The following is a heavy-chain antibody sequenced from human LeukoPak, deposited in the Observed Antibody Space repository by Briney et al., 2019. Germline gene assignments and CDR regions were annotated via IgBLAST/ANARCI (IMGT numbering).Heavy chain of an antibody. CDR2: ISSSSSYI. CDR3: ARDSSSWYIGGY. D-gene: IGHD6-13*01. J-gene: IGHJ4*02. Sequence: GGSLRLSCAASGFTFSSYSMNWVRQAPGKGLEWVSSISSSSSYIYYADSGKGRFTISRDNAKNSLYLQMNSLRAEDTAVYYCARDSSSWYIGGYWGQGTLVTVSS. V-gene: IGHV3-21*01. CDR1: GFTFSSYS.